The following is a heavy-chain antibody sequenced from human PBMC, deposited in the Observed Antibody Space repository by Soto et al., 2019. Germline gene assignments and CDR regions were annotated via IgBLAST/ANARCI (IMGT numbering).Heavy chain of an antibody. J-gene: IGHJ4*02. V-gene: IGHV3-33*01. CDR3: ARIQLDTIMALDY. CDR2: VWSDGNNK. D-gene: IGHD1-1*01. CDR1: GFTFNTYG. Sequence: QVQLVESGGGVVQPGRSLRLSCAASGFTFNTYGFHWVRQAPGKGLEWVAVVWSDGNNKYYADSVKGRFTISRDSSKNTLYLQMNNLRVEDTAVYSCARIQLDTIMALDYWGQGTLVTVSS.